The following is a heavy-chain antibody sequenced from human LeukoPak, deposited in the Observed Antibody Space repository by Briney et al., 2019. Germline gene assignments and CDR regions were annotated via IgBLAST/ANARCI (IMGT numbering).Heavy chain of an antibody. D-gene: IGHD3-10*01. V-gene: IGHV2-5*02. CDR1: GFSLNTSGLG. CDR3: AHSLPPFIVRAVIIPFDY. J-gene: IGHJ4*02. Sequence: GSGPTLVNPTQPLTLTCTFSGFSLNTSGLGVGWIRQPPGKALEWLALIYWDDVKRYSPSLKSRLTITKDTSKNQVVLTMTNMDPVDTATYYCAHSLPPFIVRAVIIPFDYWSQGTLVTVSS. CDR2: IYWDDVK.